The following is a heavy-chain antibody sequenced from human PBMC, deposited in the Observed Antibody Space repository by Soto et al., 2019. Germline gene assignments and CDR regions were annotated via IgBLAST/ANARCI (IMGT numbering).Heavy chain of an antibody. J-gene: IGHJ6*02. CDR2: INPSGGST. CDR1: GYTFTSYY. CDR3: ARIPGIAAAGYGMDV. D-gene: IGHD6-13*01. V-gene: IGHV1-46*01. Sequence: EASVKVSCKASGYTFTSYYMHWVRQAPGQGLEWMGIINPSGGSTSYAQKFQGRVTMTRDTSTSTVYMELSSLRSEDTAVYYCARIPGIAAAGYGMDVWGQGTTVTVSS.